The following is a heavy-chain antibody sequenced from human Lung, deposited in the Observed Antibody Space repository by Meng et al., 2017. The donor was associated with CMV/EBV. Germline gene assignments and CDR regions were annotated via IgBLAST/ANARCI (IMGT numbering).Heavy chain of an antibody. CDR1: GLTVSNVY. J-gene: IGHJ4*02. CDR2: IKRKTEGGTT. CDR3: SYGAGYYFDY. Sequence: CSVAGLTVSNVYMNWVRQAPGKGLEWVGRIKRKTEGGTTDYAAPVRGRFTISRDESRNTVDLQMNSLNADDTAVYYCSYGAGYYFDYWGQGTLVTVSS. D-gene: IGHD4-17*01. V-gene: IGHV3-15*07.